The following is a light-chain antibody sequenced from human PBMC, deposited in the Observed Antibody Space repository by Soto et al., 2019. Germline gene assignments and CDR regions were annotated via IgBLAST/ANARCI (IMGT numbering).Light chain of an antibody. CDR2: EVR. Sequence: QSVLTQPASVSGSPGQSITISCAGTMRDIGAYNLVSWYQQHPGKAPRLIFYEVRHRPSGIPLRFSASQSGNTASLTISGLQAEDEAHYYCSSFTSKSTLIFGGGTKLTVL. J-gene: IGLJ2*01. CDR1: MRDIGAYNL. CDR3: SSFTSKSTLI. V-gene: IGLV2-14*03.